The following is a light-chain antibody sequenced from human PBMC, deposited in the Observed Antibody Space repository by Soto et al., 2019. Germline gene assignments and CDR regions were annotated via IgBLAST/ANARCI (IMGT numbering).Light chain of an antibody. Sequence: EIVLTQSPGTLSLSPGERATLSCRASQSVSSSLGWYQQKPGQAPRLLIYGASSRATAIPGRFSGSGSGTDFTLTISRLEPEDFAVYYCQQYSTSPPFTFGQGTRLEIK. CDR1: QSVSSS. V-gene: IGKV3-20*01. CDR2: GAS. CDR3: QQYSTSPPFT. J-gene: IGKJ5*01.